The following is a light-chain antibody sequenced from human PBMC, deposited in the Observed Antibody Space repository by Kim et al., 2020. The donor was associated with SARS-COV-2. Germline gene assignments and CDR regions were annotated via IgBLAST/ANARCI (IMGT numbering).Light chain of an antibody. Sequence: SYELTQPPSVSVSPGQTTSIICSGDKLGSKFAFWYQQRPGQSPVLVIHQDTKRPSGIPERFSGSNSGNTATLTISGTQTMDEADYYCQAWDRNTVVFGGGTQLTVL. CDR2: QDT. CDR1: KLGSKF. V-gene: IGLV3-1*01. CDR3: QAWDRNTVV. J-gene: IGLJ2*01.